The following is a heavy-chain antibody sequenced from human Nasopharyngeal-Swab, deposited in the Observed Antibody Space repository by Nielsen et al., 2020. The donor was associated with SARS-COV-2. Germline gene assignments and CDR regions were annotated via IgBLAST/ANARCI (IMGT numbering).Heavy chain of an antibody. Sequence: LKISCAASGFILSDHYMDWVRQAPGKGLEWVANINGDGSARYYVDSVRGRFTVSRDNPKNSLYLQMNNLRVEDTALYYCAGESGPNGFDIWGQGAMITVSS. V-gene: IGHV3-7*01. CDR3: AGESGPNGFDI. CDR2: INGDGSAR. D-gene: IGHD2-15*01. J-gene: IGHJ3*02. CDR1: GFILSDHY.